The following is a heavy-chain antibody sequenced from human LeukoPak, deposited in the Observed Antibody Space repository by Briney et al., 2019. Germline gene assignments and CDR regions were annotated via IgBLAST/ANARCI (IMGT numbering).Heavy chain of an antibody. CDR3: TRDRWYSSGWNYYYYYYMDV. D-gene: IGHD6-19*01. CDR1: GFTFGDYA. Sequence: PGGSLRLSCTASGFTFGDYAMSWVRQAPGKGLEWVGFIRSKAYGGTTEYAASVKGRFTISRDDSKSIAYLQMNSLKTEDTAVYYCTRDRWYSSGWNYYYYYYMDVWGKGTTVTVSS. V-gene: IGHV3-49*04. CDR2: IRSKAYGGTT. J-gene: IGHJ6*03.